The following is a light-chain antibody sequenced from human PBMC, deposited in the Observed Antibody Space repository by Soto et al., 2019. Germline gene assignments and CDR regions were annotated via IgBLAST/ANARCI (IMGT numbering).Light chain of an antibody. CDR2: KAS. Sequence: DIQMTQSPSTLSASVGDRVTITCRASQSISSWLAWYQRKPGKAPKLLIYKASSLESGVPSRFSGSGSGTEFPLTISSLQPDDFATYYCQQYNSYSYTFGQGTKLEIK. V-gene: IGKV1-5*03. J-gene: IGKJ2*01. CDR1: QSISSW. CDR3: QQYNSYSYT.